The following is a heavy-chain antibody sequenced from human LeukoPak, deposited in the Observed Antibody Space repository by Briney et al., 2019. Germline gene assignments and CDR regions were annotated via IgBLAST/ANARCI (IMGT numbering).Heavy chain of an antibody. V-gene: IGHV4-39*01. CDR3: ARLLAYYYDSSGPFFDC. J-gene: IGHJ4*02. CDR1: GGSINSRNHY. Sequence: PSETLSLTCTVPGGSINSRNHYWGWIRQPPGKGLEWIGNIYYSGSIYYNPSLKSRLTISIDTSRNQFSLKLSSVTATDTAVYYCARLLAYYYDSSGPFFDCWGQGTLVTVSS. D-gene: IGHD3-22*01. CDR2: IYYSGSI.